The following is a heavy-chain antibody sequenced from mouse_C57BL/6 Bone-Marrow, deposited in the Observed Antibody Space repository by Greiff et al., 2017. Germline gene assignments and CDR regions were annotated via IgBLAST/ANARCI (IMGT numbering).Heavy chain of an antibody. V-gene: IGHV1-82*01. CDR3: ATVVADYYSMDY. CDR1: GYAFSSSW. D-gene: IGHD1-1*01. J-gene: IGHJ4*01. Sequence: VQLQQSGPELVKPGASVKISCKASGYAFSSSWMNWVKQRPGQGLEWIGRIYPGDGDTNYNGKFKGKATLTADKSSSTAYMQLSSLTSADSAVYFCATVVADYYSMDYWGQGTSVTVSS. CDR2: IYPGDGDT.